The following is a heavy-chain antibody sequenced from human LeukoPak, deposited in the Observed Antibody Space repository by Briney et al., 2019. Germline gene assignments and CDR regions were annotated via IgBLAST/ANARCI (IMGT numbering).Heavy chain of an antibody. CDR1: GGSISSSNW. J-gene: IGHJ4*02. V-gene: IGHV4-4*02. D-gene: IGHD6-6*01. CDR2: IYYSGST. CDR3: ARVFSSRPYYFDY. Sequence: SETLSLTCAVSGGSISSSNWWSWVRQPPGKGLEWIGEIYYSGSTYYNPSLKSRVTISVDTSKNQFSLKLSSVTAADTAVYYCARVFSSRPYYFDYWGQGTLVTVSS.